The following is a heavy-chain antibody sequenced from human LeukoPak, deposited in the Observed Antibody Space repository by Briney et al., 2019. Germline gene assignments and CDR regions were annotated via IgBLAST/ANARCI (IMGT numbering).Heavy chain of an antibody. J-gene: IGHJ6*02. CDR3: AREGMTTVTPYYYYGMDV. V-gene: IGHV1-18*01. CDR1: GYTFTSYG. Sequence: ASVKLCCKASGYTFTSYGISWGGQAPGQGLEGWGGISTYNGNTNYAQKLPGRVTMTTHTTTPTAYMELRSLRSDDTAVYYCAREGMTTVTPYYYYGMDVWGQGTTVTVSS. D-gene: IGHD4-17*01. CDR2: ISTYNGNT.